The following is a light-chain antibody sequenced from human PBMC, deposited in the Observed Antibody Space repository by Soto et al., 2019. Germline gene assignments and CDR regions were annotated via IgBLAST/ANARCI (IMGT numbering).Light chain of an antibody. CDR2: GNN. Sequence: QSVLTQPPSVSGAPGQRVTISCTGSSSNIGAGYDVHWYQHLPGTAPKLLIYGNNNRPSGVSSRFSASKSGNTASLTISGLQAEDAAGYYCCSYAGSYTLIFGGGTK. J-gene: IGLJ2*01. CDR3: CSYAGSYTLI. CDR1: SSNIGAGYD. V-gene: IGLV1-40*01.